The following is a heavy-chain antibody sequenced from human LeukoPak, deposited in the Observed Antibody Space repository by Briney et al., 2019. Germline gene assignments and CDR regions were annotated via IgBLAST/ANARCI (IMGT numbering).Heavy chain of an antibody. CDR2: INTSGSS. D-gene: IGHD6-25*01. CDR1: GGSISSYY. V-gene: IGHV4-4*07. Sequence: SETLSLTCTVSGGSISSYYWSWIPQTAGEGLEWIGRINTSGSSNYNPSLRSRVTMSVDTSKNQFSLNLSSVTAADTAVYYCAREGGGPRWLDPWGQGTLVTVSS. J-gene: IGHJ5*02. CDR3: AREGGGPRWLDP.